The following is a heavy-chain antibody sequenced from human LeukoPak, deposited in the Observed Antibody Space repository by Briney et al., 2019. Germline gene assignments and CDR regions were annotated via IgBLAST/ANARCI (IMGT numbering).Heavy chain of an antibody. V-gene: IGHV3-21*01. Sequence: GGSLRLSCAASGFTFSTYTMNCVREAPGKGLEWVSSISSSSTYIHYADSVKGRFTISRDNAKNSLYLQMNSLRAEDAAVYYCAREGRPYYYMDVWGKGTTVTISS. J-gene: IGHJ6*03. CDR2: ISSSSTYI. CDR1: GFTFSTYT. CDR3: AREGRPYYYMDV.